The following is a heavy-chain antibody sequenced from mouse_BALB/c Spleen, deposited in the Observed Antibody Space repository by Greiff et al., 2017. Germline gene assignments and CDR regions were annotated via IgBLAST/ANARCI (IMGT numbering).Heavy chain of an antibody. V-gene: IGHV4-1*02. CDR2: INPDSSTI. CDR3: ARREGKWAAYFDY. D-gene: IGHD3-3*01. CDR1: GFDFSRYW. J-gene: IGHJ2*01. Sequence: AASGFDFSRYWMSWVRQAPGKGLEWIGEINPDSSTINYTPSLTDKFIISRDNAKNTLYLQMSKVRSEDTALYYCARREGKWAAYFDYWGQGTTLTVSA.